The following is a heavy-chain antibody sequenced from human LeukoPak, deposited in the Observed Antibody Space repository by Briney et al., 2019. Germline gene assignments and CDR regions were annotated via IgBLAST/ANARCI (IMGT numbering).Heavy chain of an antibody. CDR3: ARERSISGDSCYAS. Sequence: ASVKVSCKASGGTFSSYAISWVRQAPGQGLEWMGRIIPILGIANYAQKFQGRVTITADKSASTAYMELSSLRSEDTAVYYCARERSISGDSCYASWGQGTLVTVSS. CDR2: IIPILGIA. J-gene: IGHJ4*02. V-gene: IGHV1-69*04. CDR1: GGTFSSYA. D-gene: IGHD2-15*01.